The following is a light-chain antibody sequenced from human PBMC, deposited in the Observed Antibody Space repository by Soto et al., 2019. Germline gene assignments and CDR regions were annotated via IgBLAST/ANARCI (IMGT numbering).Light chain of an antibody. CDR1: QSVSSY. CDR3: QQRSNWPPGT. V-gene: IGKV3-11*01. J-gene: IGKJ5*01. Sequence: EIVLTQSPATLSLSPGERATLSCRCSQSVSSYLAWYQQKPGQAPRLLIYDASNRATGIPARFSGSGSGTDFTLTISSLEPDDFSVYYCQQRSNWPPGTLGQGARLEIK. CDR2: DAS.